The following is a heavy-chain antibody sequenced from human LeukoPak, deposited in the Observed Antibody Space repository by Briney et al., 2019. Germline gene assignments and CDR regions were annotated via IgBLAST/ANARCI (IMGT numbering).Heavy chain of an antibody. CDR2: ISDGGSTT. V-gene: IGHV3-74*01. CDR3: SRSAYYDGSGNYYDY. Sequence: GGSLRLSCAASGFTFSVFWMFWVRQAPGKGLVWVSRISDGGSTTTYADSVKGRFTISRDNAKNTLYLQMNGLRAEDTAVYYCSRSAYYDGSGNYYDYWGQGTPVTVSS. J-gene: IGHJ4*02. D-gene: IGHD3-22*01. CDR1: GFTFSVFW.